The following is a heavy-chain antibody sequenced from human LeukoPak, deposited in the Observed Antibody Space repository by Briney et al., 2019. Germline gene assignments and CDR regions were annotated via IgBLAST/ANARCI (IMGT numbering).Heavy chain of an antibody. CDR3: ARDTPRLVATDYYYYMDV. Sequence: ASVKVSCKASGYTFTGYYMHWVRQAPGQGLEWMGWINPNSGGTNYAQKFQGRVTMTRDTSISTAYMELRSLRSDDTAVYYCARDTPRLVATDYYYYMDVWGKGTTVTVSS. J-gene: IGHJ6*03. CDR2: INPNSGGT. CDR1: GYTFTGYY. V-gene: IGHV1-2*02. D-gene: IGHD5-12*01.